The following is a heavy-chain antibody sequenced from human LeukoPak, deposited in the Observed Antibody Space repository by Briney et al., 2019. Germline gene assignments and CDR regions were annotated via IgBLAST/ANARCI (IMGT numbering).Heavy chain of an antibody. CDR3: AKDGEQYYCSVPPSFFDY. D-gene: IGHD3-10*01. Sequence: GGSLRLSFAASGFTVSSYAMSWVRQAPGKGLEWVSAISGSGGSTYYADSVKGRFTISRDNSKNTLYLQMNSLRAEDTAVYYCAKDGEQYYCSVPPSFFDYWGQGTLVTVSS. CDR2: ISGSGGST. V-gene: IGHV3-23*01. J-gene: IGHJ4*02. CDR1: GFTVSSYA.